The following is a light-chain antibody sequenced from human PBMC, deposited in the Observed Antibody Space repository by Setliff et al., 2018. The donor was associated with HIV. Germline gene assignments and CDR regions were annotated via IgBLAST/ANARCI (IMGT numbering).Light chain of an antibody. V-gene: IGLV3-1*01. J-gene: IGLJ1*01. CDR2: ENK. CDR3: QVWDTNNDVYV. Sequence: SYELIQPHSVSVSPGQTANISCSGHQLGNKYVCWYQQRPGQSPLLVIYENKRRASGIPKRFSASNFGNTASLIISGIQSVDEADYFCQVWDTNNDVYVFGLGTKVTVL. CDR1: QLGNKY.